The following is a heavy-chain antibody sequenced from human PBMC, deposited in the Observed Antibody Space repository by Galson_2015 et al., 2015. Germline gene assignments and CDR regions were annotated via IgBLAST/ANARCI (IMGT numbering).Heavy chain of an antibody. V-gene: IGHV5-51*03. CDR1: GYSFSNYW. CDR3: ARRGPTAVAGSYGMDV. Sequence: QSGAEVKKPGEFLKISYKGSGYSFSNYWIGWVRQMPGKGLEWMGIIYPGDSDTRYSPSFQGQVTISADKSISTAYLQWSSLKASDTAMYYCARRGPTAVAGSYGMDVWGQGTTVTVSS. CDR2: IYPGDSDT. J-gene: IGHJ6*02. D-gene: IGHD6-19*01.